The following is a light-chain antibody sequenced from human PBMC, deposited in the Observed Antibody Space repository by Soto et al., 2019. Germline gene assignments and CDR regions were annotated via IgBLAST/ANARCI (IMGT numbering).Light chain of an antibody. V-gene: IGKV3-15*01. CDR1: QSVSSN. CDR3: QQYNNWPYT. Sequence: EIVMTQSPATLSVSPGERATLSCRASQSVSSNLAWYQQKPGQAPGLLIYGAYTRASGIPARISGSGSGTEFTLTISSLQSEDFAVYYCQQYNNWPYTFGQGTKLEIK. CDR2: GAY. J-gene: IGKJ2*01.